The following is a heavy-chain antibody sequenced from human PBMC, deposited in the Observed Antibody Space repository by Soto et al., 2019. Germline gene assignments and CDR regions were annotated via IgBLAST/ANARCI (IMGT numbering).Heavy chain of an antibody. D-gene: IGHD6-13*01. CDR2: FNAGDGDT. CDR1: GYTITCCA. J-gene: IGHJ4*02. Sequence: QVQLVQSGAEVKKPGASVRVSCKASGYTITCCAMHWVRQAPGQRPEWTGWFNAGDGDTKYSQNFQGRFTIIRDTSASTVYMELSSLRPEDTAVYYCARDGEDKAAAAMVYWGQGTLVTVSS. V-gene: IGHV1-3*01. CDR3: ARDGEDKAAAAMVY.